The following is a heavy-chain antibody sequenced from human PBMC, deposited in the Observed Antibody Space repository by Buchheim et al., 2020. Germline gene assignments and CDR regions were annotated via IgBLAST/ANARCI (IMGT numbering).Heavy chain of an antibody. J-gene: IGHJ6*02. Sequence: QVQLVESGGGVVQPGRSLRLSCAASGFTFSIYGMHWVRQAPGKGLEWVAVIWYDGSNKYYADSVKGRFTISRDNSKNTLYLQMNSLRAEDTAVYYCARAMLDCSSTSCYSDDYYYGMDVWGQGTT. CDR1: GFTFSIYG. CDR2: IWYDGSNK. V-gene: IGHV3-33*01. D-gene: IGHD2-2*01. CDR3: ARAMLDCSSTSCYSDDYYYGMDV.